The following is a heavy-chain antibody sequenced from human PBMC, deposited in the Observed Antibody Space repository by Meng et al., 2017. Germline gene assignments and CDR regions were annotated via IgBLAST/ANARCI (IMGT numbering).Heavy chain of an antibody. CDR3: ARRPEAPYGDYRLPPGGYYYYYYGMDV. CDR2: MNPNRCNT. V-gene: IGHV1-8*01. J-gene: IGHJ6*02. D-gene: IGHD4-17*01. Sequence: ASVTVSRQASRYTFTSYDINWVRQATGQGLEWMGWMNPNRCNTGYAQKFQGRVNMTRNTSISKAYMELSSLRSEDTAVYYCARRPEAPYGDYRLPPGGYYYYYYGMDVWGQGTTVTVSS. CDR1: RYTFTSYD.